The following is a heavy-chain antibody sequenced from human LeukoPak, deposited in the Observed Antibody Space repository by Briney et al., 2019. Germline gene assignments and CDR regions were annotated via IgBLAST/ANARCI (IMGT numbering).Heavy chain of an antibody. V-gene: IGHV1-69*04. D-gene: IGHD6-13*01. CDR1: GYTFTGYY. J-gene: IGHJ4*02. CDR2: IIPILGIA. CDR3: ARDLCGSSCPFDY. Sequence: SVKVSCKASGYTFTGYYMHWVRQAPGQGLEWMGRIIPILGIANYAQKFQGRVTITADKSTSTAYMELSSLRSEDTAVYYCARDLCGSSCPFDYWGQGTLVTVSS.